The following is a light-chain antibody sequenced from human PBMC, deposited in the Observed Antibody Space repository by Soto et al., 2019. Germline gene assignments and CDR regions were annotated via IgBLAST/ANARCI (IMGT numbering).Light chain of an antibody. Sequence: EVVLTQSPVTLPLSPGERATLSCKTSQSVGSYLAWIQKKPGQAPRLLIYDALNRATGIPARFSGSGSGTDFTLTISSLEPEDFAVYYCQQRAHWSPYTFGQGTKLEIK. CDR3: QQRAHWSPYT. J-gene: IGKJ2*01. CDR1: QSVGSY. V-gene: IGKV3-11*01. CDR2: DAL.